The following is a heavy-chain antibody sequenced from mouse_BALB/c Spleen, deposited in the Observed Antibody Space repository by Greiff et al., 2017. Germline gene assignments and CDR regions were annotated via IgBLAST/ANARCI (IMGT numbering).Heavy chain of an antibody. V-gene: IGHV1-4*02. D-gene: IGHD1-1*01. Sequence: QVQLQQSAAELARPGASVKMSCKASGYTFTSYTMHWVKQRPGQGLEWIGYINPSSGYTEYNQKFKDKTTLTADKSSSTAYMQLSSLTSEDSAVYYCARRYYGSSYESFDVWGAGTTVTVSA. CDR3: ARRYYGSSYESFDV. CDR1: GYTFTSYT. CDR2: INPSSGYT. J-gene: IGHJ1*01.